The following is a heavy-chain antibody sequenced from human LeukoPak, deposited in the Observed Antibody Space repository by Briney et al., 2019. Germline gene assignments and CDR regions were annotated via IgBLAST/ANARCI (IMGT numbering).Heavy chain of an antibody. CDR3: ARVSTGGPRRHFDN. CDR2: INHSGST. J-gene: IGHJ4*02. CDR1: GFTFSTYS. Sequence: GSLRLSCAASGFTFSTYSMNWVRQAPGKGLEWIGEINHSGSTNYNPSLKSRVTISVDTSKNQFSLKLSSVTAADTAVYYCARVSTGGPRRHFDNWGQGTLVTVSS. V-gene: IGHV4-34*01. D-gene: IGHD7-27*01.